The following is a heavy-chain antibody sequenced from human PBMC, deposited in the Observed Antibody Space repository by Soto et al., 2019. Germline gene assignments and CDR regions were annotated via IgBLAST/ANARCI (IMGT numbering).Heavy chain of an antibody. CDR2: ISSSSSTI. CDR1: GFTFSSYS. CDR3: ARAVMSSSGYLFDY. Sequence: EVQLVESGGGLVQPGGSLRLSCAASGFTFSSYSMNWVRQAPGKGLEWVSYISSSSSTIYYADSVKGRFTISRDNAKNSLYLQMNSLIDEDTAVYYCARAVMSSSGYLFDYWGQGTLVTVSS. J-gene: IGHJ4*02. V-gene: IGHV3-48*02. D-gene: IGHD3-22*01.